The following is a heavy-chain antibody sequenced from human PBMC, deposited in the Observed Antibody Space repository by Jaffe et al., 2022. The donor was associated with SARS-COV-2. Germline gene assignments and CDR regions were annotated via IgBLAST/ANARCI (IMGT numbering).Heavy chain of an antibody. V-gene: IGHV3-74*01. Sequence: EVQLVESGGGLVQPGGSLRLSCVASGLTFRTHWMHWVRQAPGKGLIWVSRINGDATSTAYADFVKGRFTISRDNAENTLYLQMNSLRVEDTAVYFCARSPTYNTLDYWGQGSLVTVSS. CDR3: ARSPTYNTLDY. J-gene: IGHJ4*02. CDR2: INGDATST. CDR1: GLTFRTHW. D-gene: IGHD3-10*01.